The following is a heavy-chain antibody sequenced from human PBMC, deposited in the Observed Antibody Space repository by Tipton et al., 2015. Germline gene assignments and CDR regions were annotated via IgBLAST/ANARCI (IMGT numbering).Heavy chain of an antibody. CDR2: IYFNGST. CDR1: GGSISSGAYY. V-gene: IGHV4-31*02. J-gene: IGHJ6*02. CDR3: ARLFPSVTHYDFWSGPSRDYYGMDV. D-gene: IGHD3-3*01. Sequence: LRLSCTVSGGSISSGAYYWTWIRQHPGKGLEWIGYIYFNGSTYNNPSRKSRVTISGDTSKNQFFLKLSSVTAADTAVYYCARLFPSVTHYDFWSGPSRDYYGMDVWGQGTTVTVTS.